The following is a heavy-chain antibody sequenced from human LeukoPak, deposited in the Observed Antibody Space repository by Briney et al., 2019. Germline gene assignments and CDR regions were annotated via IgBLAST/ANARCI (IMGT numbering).Heavy chain of an antibody. CDR3: AREGVVVPAALDY. Sequence: GASVKVSCKASGYIFTSYYVHWVRQAPGQGLEWMGIINPNGGSTNYAQKFQGRVTMTRDTSTSTVYMELSSLRSEDTAVYYCAREGVVVPAALDYWGQGTLVTVSS. D-gene: IGHD2-2*01. CDR1: GYIFTSYY. CDR2: INPNGGST. V-gene: IGHV1-46*01. J-gene: IGHJ4*02.